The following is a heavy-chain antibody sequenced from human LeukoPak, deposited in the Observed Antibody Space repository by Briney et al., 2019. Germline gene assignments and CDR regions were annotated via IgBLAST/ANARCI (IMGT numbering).Heavy chain of an antibody. CDR2: IYTSGST. J-gene: IGHJ4*02. D-gene: IGHD2-15*01. V-gene: IGHV4-4*07. Sequence: PSETLSLTCTVSGGSISSYYWSWIRQPAGKGLEWIGRIYTSGSTNYNPSLKSRVTMSVDTSKNQFSLKLSSVTAADTAVYYCARDRRAGPHGGYFDYWGQGTLVTVSS. CDR1: GGSISSYY. CDR3: ARDRRAGPHGGYFDY.